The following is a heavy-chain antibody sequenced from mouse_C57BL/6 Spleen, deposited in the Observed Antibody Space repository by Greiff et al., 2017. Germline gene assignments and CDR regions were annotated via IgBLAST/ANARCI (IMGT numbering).Heavy chain of an antibody. CDR1: GYPFSSYW. CDR3: ARERGLLRESAMDD. V-gene: IGHV1-80*01. Sequence: QVQLKQSGAELVKPGASVKISCKPSGYPFSSYWMNWVKQRPGMGLECIGQIYPGDGDPNYNGKFKGKATLTADQSSSTAYMQLSSLTSEDSAVYFCARERGLLRESAMDDWGQGNSVTVAS. D-gene: IGHD1-1*01. CDR2: IYPGDGDP. J-gene: IGHJ4*01.